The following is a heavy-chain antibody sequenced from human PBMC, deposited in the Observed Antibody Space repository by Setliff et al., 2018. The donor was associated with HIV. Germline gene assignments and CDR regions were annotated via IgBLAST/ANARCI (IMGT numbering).Heavy chain of an antibody. CDR3: ARESYGSGTYDY. Sequence: PSETLSLTCTVSGDSISSGSAYWSWVRQPAGKGLEWIGLIYTSGSTNYNPSLKSRVTISIDTSKKQFSLRLTSVTAADSAVYYCARESYGSGTYDYWGQGTLVTVSS. J-gene: IGHJ4*02. CDR2: IYTSGST. V-gene: IGHV4-61*02. CDR1: GDSISSGSAY. D-gene: IGHD3-10*01.